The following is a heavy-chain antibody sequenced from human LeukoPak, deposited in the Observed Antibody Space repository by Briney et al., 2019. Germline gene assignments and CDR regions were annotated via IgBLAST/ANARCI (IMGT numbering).Heavy chain of an antibody. D-gene: IGHD3-22*01. J-gene: IGHJ4*02. CDR2: ISAYSGNT. Sequence: ASVKVSCKASGYIFTNYGIFWVRQAPGQGLEWMGWISAYSGNTNYAQKLQGRVTMTTETSTSTAYMELESLRSDDTAVYYCAISQGSYYDTSGYLGGDYWGQGTLVTLSS. CDR3: AISQGSYYDTSGYLGGDY. CDR1: GYIFTNYG. V-gene: IGHV1-18*01.